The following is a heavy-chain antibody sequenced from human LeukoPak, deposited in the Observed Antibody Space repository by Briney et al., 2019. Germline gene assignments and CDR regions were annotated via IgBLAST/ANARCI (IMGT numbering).Heavy chain of an antibody. CDR1: GGTFSSYA. CDR2: IIPIFGTA. V-gene: IGHV1-69*13. D-gene: IGHD7-27*01. CDR3: ARGSYTLGYQPY. Sequence: ASVKVSCKASGGTFSSYAISWVRQAPGQGLEWMGGIIPIFGTANYAQKFQGRVTITADESTNTAYMELSSLRSEDTAVYYCARGSYTLGYQPYWGQGTLVTVSS. J-gene: IGHJ4*02.